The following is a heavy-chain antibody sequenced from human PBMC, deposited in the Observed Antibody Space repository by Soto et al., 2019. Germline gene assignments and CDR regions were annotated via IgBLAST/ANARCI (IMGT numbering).Heavy chain of an antibody. Sequence: QVQLVQSGAEVKKPGASVKVSCKASGYTFTSYGISWVRQAPGQGLEWMGWISAYNGNTNYAQKLQGRATMTTDTSTSTAYMELRSLRSDDTAVYYCARDQGYCSGGSCYLEDYFDYWGQGTLVTVSS. CDR3: ARDQGYCSGGSCYLEDYFDY. CDR2: ISAYNGNT. D-gene: IGHD2-15*01. J-gene: IGHJ4*02. V-gene: IGHV1-18*01. CDR1: GYTFTSYG.